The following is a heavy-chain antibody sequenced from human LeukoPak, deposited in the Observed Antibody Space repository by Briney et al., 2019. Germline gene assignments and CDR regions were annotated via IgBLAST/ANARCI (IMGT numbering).Heavy chain of an antibody. CDR3: ARDEAAQLVD. V-gene: IGHV1-18*01. CDR1: GYTFTSYG. Sequence: ASVKVSCKASGYTFTSYGISWVRQAPGQGPEWMAWISAYNGNTNYAQKFQGRVTMTRDTSISTAYMELSRLRSDDTAVYYCARDEAAQLVDWGQGTLVTVSS. D-gene: IGHD6-6*01. J-gene: IGHJ4*02. CDR2: ISAYNGNT.